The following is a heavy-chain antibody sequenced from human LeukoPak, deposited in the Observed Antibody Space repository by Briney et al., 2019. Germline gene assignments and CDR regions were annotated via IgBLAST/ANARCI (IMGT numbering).Heavy chain of an antibody. CDR3: ARDANYHVSSDYYDAFDI. Sequence: GGSLRLSCAASGFTFNNYWMTWVRQAPGKGLEWVANIKPEGSAQYYADSVRGRFTISRDNAKNSLYLQMNSLRAEDTAVYYCARDANYHVSSDYYDAFDIWGQGTMVTVSS. CDR2: IKPEGSAQ. J-gene: IGHJ3*02. D-gene: IGHD3-22*01. V-gene: IGHV3-7*01. CDR1: GFTFNNYW.